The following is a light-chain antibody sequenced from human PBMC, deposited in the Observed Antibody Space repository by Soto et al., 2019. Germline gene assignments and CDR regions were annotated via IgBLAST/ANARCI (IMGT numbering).Light chain of an antibody. J-gene: IGKJ1*01. V-gene: IGKV3-15*01. CDR3: THYGSSPPR. CDR1: QSVSSN. CDR2: GAS. Sequence: EIVMTQSPATLSVTPGERATLSCRASQSVSSNLAWYQQKPGQAPRLLIFGASTRATGIPARFSGSGSGTEFTLTISGLQSEDFAVYYCTHYGSSPPRFGQGTKVAIK.